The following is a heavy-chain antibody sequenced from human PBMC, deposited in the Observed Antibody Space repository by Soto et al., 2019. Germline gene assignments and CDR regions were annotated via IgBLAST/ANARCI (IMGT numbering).Heavy chain of an antibody. CDR2: IYPGDSDT. D-gene: IGHD1-26*01. J-gene: IGHJ6*02. V-gene: IGHV5-51*01. Sequence: PGESLKISCKGSGYSFTSYWIGWVRQMPGKGLEWMGIIYPGDSDTRYSPSFQGQVTISADKSISTAYLQWSSLKASDTAMYYCARGTRIVGAIYYYYYGMDVWGRGTTVTVSS. CDR1: GYSFTSYW. CDR3: ARGTRIVGAIYYYYYGMDV.